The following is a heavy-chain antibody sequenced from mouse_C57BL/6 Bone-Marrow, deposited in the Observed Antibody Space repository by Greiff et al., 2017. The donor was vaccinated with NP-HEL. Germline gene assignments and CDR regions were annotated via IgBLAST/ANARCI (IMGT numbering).Heavy chain of an antibody. CDR1: GFNIKDDY. V-gene: IGHV14-4*01. CDR3: TLYYDYDRAFAY. CDR2: IDPENGDT. Sequence: EVQLQESGAELVRPGASVKLSCTASGFNIKDDYMHWVKQRPEQGLEWIGWIDPENGDTEYASKFQGKATITADTSSNTAYLPLSSLTSEDTAVYYCTLYYDYDRAFAYWGQGTLVTVSA. D-gene: IGHD2-4*01. J-gene: IGHJ3*01.